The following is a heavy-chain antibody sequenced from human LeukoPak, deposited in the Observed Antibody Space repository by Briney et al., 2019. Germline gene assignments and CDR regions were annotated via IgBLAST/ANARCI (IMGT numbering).Heavy chain of an antibody. D-gene: IGHD1-26*01. CDR2: IYYSGSA. V-gene: IGHV4-59*01. CDR3: ARAGGSYLEDDY. Sequence: KPSETLSLTCTGSGGSISSYYWSWIPQPPGKGLEGIGYIYYSGSANYNPSLQSRVTISVDTSKNQFSLKLSSVTAADTAVYYCARAGGSYLEDDYWGQGTLVTVSS. J-gene: IGHJ4*02. CDR1: GGSISSYY.